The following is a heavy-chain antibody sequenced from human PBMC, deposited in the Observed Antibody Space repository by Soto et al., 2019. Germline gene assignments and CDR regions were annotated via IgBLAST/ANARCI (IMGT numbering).Heavy chain of an antibody. CDR1: GGTFSSYT. CDR3: ARLRGDSSGYS. D-gene: IGHD3-22*01. CDR2: IIPILGIA. Sequence: QVQLVQSGAEVKKPGSSVKYSCKASGGTFSSYTISWVRQAPGQGLEWMGRIIPILGIANYAQKFQGRVLITADKSTSTAYMELSSLRSEDTAVYYCARLRGDSSGYSWGQGTLVTVSS. V-gene: IGHV1-69*02. J-gene: IGHJ5*02.